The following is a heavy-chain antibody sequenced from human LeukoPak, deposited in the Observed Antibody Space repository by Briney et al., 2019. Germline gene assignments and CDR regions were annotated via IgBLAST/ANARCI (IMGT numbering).Heavy chain of an antibody. CDR1: GFTFSSHW. D-gene: IGHD6-25*01. V-gene: IGHV3-74*01. J-gene: IGHJ4*02. CDR3: ARLSTAAADSDY. Sequence: GGSLRLSCAASGFTFSSHWMHWVRQAPGKGLAWVSRINSNGSSTSYADSVKGRFTISRDNAKNTLYLQMNSLRAEDTAVYYCARLSTAAADSDYWGQGTLVTVSS. CDR2: INSNGSST.